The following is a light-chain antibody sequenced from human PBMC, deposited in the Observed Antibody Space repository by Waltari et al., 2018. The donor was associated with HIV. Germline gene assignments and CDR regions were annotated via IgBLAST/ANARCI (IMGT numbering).Light chain of an antibody. J-gene: IGKJ1*01. CDR2: RAS. CDR3: QQYNNWPRT. CDR1: QSVGSD. Sequence: EIVMTQSPGTLSTSPGAGATLPCRASQSVGSDVAWYRQKLGQTPRLLIYRASTRATEIPARFSGSGSGTEFTLTITSLQSEDFAVYYCQQYNNWPRTFGQGTKVELK. V-gene: IGKV3-15*01.